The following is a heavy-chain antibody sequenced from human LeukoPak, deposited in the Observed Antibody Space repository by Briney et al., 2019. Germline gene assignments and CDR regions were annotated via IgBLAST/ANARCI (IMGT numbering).Heavy chain of an antibody. CDR3: ARATTRDPFIYSGTIQDYYYMDV. J-gene: IGHJ6*03. CDR2: IIPIFGTA. CDR1: GGTFSSYA. V-gene: IGHV1-69*01. Sequence: ASVKVSCKVSGGTFSSYAISWVRQAPGQGLEWMGGIIPIFGTANYAQKFQGRVTITADESTSTAYMELSSLGSEDTAVYYCARATTRDPFIYSGTIQDYYYMDVWGKGTTVTVSS. D-gene: IGHD1-26*01.